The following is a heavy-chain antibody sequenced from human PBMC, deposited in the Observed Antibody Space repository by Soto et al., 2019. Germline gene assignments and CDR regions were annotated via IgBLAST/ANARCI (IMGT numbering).Heavy chain of an antibody. Sequence: SSAFSRDSMKIYDCGWIRQSPGKGLEWIGYVYYSGTTYYNPSLQSRVTISVDTSKKQFSLKVRSVTAADTAIYFCARAGSTWRYFFEYWVQGSLV. J-gene: IGHJ4*02. CDR3: ARAGSTWRYFFEY. V-gene: IGHV4-59*01. CDR2: VYYSGTT. D-gene: IGHD2-2*01. CDR1: RDSMKIYD.